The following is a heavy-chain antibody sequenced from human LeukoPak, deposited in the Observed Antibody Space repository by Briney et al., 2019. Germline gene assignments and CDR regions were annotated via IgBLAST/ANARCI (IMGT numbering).Heavy chain of an antibody. Sequence: SETLSLTCAVYGGSFSGYYWSWIRQPPGKGLEWIGEINHSGSTNYNPSLKSRVTISVDTSKNQFSLKLSSVTAADTAVYYCAGDPLTMVRGVILYGMDVWGKGTTVTVSS. V-gene: IGHV4-34*01. D-gene: IGHD3-10*01. CDR1: GGSFSGYY. CDR2: INHSGST. CDR3: AGDPLTMVRGVILYGMDV. J-gene: IGHJ6*04.